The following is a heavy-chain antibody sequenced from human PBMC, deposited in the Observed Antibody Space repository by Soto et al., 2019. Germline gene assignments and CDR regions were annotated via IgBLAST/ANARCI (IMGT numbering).Heavy chain of an antibody. D-gene: IGHD1-26*01. J-gene: IGHJ4*02. Sequence: SATLSLTCAVSGGSISSGGYSWSWIRQPPGKGLEWIGYIYHSGSTYYNPSLKSRVTISVDRSKNQFSLKLSSVTAADTAVYYCARLPYSGSYAFDYWGQGTLVTVSS. V-gene: IGHV4-30-2*01. CDR1: GGSISSGGYS. CDR3: ARLPYSGSYAFDY. CDR2: IYHSGST.